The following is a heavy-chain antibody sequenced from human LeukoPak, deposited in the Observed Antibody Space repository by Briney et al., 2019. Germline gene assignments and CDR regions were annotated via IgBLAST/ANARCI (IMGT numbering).Heavy chain of an antibody. J-gene: IGHJ4*02. CDR1: GYSISSGYY. V-gene: IGHV4-38-2*02. Sequence: SETLSLTCAVSGYSISSGYYWDWVRQPPGKGLEWIGSIYHSGSTYYNPSLKSRVTISVDTTKNQFSLKLISVTAADTAVYYCARDLTAVAGHNFDYWGQGTLVTVSS. CDR2: IYHSGST. D-gene: IGHD6-19*01. CDR3: ARDLTAVAGHNFDY.